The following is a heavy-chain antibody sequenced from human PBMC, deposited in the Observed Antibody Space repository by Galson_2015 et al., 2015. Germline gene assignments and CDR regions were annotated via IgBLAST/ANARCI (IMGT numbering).Heavy chain of an antibody. CDR2: IDHRGTT. Sequence: SETLSLTCSVSGPSFSSVYYWGWIRQPPGRGLEWIGTIDHRGTTYYNPSLESRVIISIDTSKNQVSLKLTSVTAADTAVYYCTRSPHLITMFRGVPFDSWGQGTLVTVSS. D-gene: IGHD3-10*01. J-gene: IGHJ4*02. CDR3: TRSPHLITMFRGVPFDS. CDR1: GPSFSSVYY. V-gene: IGHV4-38-2*01.